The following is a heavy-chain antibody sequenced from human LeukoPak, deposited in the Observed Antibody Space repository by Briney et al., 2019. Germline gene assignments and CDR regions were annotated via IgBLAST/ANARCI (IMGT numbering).Heavy chain of an antibody. Sequence: SEALSLTCAVYGGSFSGYYWSWIRQPPGKGLEWIGEINHSGSTNYNPSLKSRVTISVDTSKNQFSLKLSSVTAADTAVYYCRSSSSSGFDYWGQGTLVTVSS. D-gene: IGHD6-6*01. J-gene: IGHJ4*02. V-gene: IGHV4-34*01. CDR1: GGSFSGYY. CDR3: RSSSSSGFDY. CDR2: INHSGST.